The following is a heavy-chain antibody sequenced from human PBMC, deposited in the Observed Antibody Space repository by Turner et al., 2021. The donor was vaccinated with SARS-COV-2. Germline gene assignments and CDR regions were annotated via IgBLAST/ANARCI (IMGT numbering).Heavy chain of an antibody. CDR3: AKDLGQLDWFDP. CDR1: GFTFSRYG. CDR2: ISYDGSNK. J-gene: IGHJ5*02. D-gene: IGHD6-13*01. Sequence: QVQLVESGGGVVQPGRSLRLSCAASGFTFSRYGMHWYRQAPGKGLEWVAVISYDGSNKYYADSVKGRFTISRDNSKNTLYLQMNSLRAEDTAVYYCAKDLGQLDWFDPWGQGTLVTVSS. V-gene: IGHV3-30*18.